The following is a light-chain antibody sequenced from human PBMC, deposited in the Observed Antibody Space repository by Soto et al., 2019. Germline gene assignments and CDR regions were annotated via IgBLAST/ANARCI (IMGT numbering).Light chain of an antibody. J-gene: IGKJ1*01. Sequence: EIVMTQSPATLSVSPGERATLSCRASQSVSSNLAWYQQKPGQAPRLLLYGASTRATGIPARFSGSRSGTEFTLTISSLQYEDFAVYYCQQYNNWPRTFGQGTKVEIK. CDR2: GAS. V-gene: IGKV3-15*01. CDR3: QQYNNWPRT. CDR1: QSVSSN.